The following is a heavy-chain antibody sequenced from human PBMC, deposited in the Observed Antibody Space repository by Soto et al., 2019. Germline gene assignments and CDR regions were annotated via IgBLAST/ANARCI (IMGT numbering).Heavy chain of an antibody. V-gene: IGHV4-34*01. J-gene: IGHJ4*02. Sequence: SETLSLTCAVYGGSFSGYYWSWIRQPPWKGLEWIGEINHSGSTNYNQSLKSRVTISVDTSKNQFSLKLSSMTAADTAVYYCERGLHDIVVVPAAIEPGFDYWGQGTLVTVSS. CDR1: GGSFSGYY. D-gene: IGHD2-2*02. CDR3: ERGLHDIVVVPAAIEPGFDY. CDR2: INHSGST.